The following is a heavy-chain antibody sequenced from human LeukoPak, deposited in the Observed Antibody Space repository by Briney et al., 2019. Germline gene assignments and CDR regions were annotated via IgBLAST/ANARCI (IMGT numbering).Heavy chain of an antibody. CDR3: AREGIRIAAAGTIDY. J-gene: IGHJ4*02. CDR2: ISTYNGNT. CDR1: GGTFSSYA. D-gene: IGHD6-13*01. Sequence: GASVKVSCKASGGTFSSYAINWVRQAPGQGLEWMGWISTYNGNTNYAQKLQDRVTMTTDTSTSTAYMELRSLGSDDTAMYYCAREGIRIAAAGTIDYWGQGTLVTVSS. V-gene: IGHV1-18*01.